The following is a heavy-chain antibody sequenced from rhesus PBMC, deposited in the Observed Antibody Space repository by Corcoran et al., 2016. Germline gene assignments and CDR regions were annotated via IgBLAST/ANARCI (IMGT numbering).Heavy chain of an antibody. CDR2: IRCSSGCT. J-gene: IGHJ6*01. CDR3: GSIPRSGLDS. Sequence: QVQMQESGPGLVKPSETLALTCAVSGGSFSGYFWGWIRQPPGKGGEGIGNIRCSSGCTAYHPPPNSLLHISTGTSTNPFSLKFDSWTAADTAVYYWGSIPRSGLDSWGQGVVVTVSS. CDR1: GGSFSGYF. V-gene: IGHV4-165*01.